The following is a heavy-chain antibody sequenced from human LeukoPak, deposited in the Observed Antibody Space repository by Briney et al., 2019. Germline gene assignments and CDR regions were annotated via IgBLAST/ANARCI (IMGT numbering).Heavy chain of an antibody. J-gene: IGHJ4*02. CDR1: GGSFSGYY. CDR2: INHSGST. V-gene: IGHV4-34*01. CDR3: ARAKPAAMLRAISPFDY. Sequence: PSETLSFTCAVYGGSFSGYYWGWIRQPPGKGLEWIGEINHSGSTNYNPSLKSRVTISVDTSKNQFSLKLSSVTAADTAVYYCARAKPAAMLRAISPFDYWGQGTLVTVSS. D-gene: IGHD2-2*01.